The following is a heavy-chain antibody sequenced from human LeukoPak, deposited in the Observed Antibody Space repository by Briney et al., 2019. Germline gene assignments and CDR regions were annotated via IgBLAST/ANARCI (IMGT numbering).Heavy chain of an antibody. J-gene: IGHJ5*02. Sequence: SETLSLTCTVSGGSISSGDYYWSWIRQPPGKGLEWIGYIYTSGSTNYNPSLKSRVTMSVDTSKNQFSLKLSSVTAADTAVYYCARVPDSSSWYPSGWFDPWGQGTLVTVSS. CDR2: IYTSGST. CDR1: GGSISSGDYY. D-gene: IGHD6-13*01. CDR3: ARVPDSSSWYPSGWFDP. V-gene: IGHV4-61*08.